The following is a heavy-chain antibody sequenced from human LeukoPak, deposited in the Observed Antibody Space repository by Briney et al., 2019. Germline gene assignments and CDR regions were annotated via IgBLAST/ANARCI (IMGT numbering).Heavy chain of an antibody. D-gene: IGHD2-2*01. CDR3: ARAGGFSSTSFSNWFDP. CDR1: GGTFSSYA. V-gene: IGHV1-69*13. Sequence: ASVKVSCKASGGTFSSYAISWVRQAPGQGLEWMGGIIPIFGTANYAQKFQGRVTITADESTSTAYMELSSLRSEDTAVYYCARAGGFSSTSFSNWFDPWGQGTLVTVSS. CDR2: IIPIFGTA. J-gene: IGHJ5*02.